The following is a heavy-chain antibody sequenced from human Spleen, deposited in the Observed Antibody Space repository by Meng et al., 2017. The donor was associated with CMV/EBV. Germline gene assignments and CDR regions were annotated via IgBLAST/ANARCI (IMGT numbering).Heavy chain of an antibody. CDR1: GYTFTGYY. CDR3: ASAWEVYYGMDV. D-gene: IGHD1-26*01. J-gene: IGHJ6*02. Sequence: ASVKVSCKSSGYTFTGYYVHWVRQAPGQGLEWMGWINPHSGDTNYAQKFQGRVTMTRDTSISTAYMAVSRLTSDDTAVYYCASAWEVYYGMDVWGQGTTVTVSS. CDR2: INPHSGDT. V-gene: IGHV1-2*02.